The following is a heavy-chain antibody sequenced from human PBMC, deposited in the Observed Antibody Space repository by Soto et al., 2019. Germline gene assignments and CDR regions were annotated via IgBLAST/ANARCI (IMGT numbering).Heavy chain of an antibody. CDR1: GYTFSNSG. J-gene: IGHJ4*02. CDR2: ISAYNGNT. V-gene: IGHV1-18*01. Sequence: QVQLVQSGAEVKKPGASVKVSCKASGYTFSNSGISWVRQAPGQGLEWMGWISAYNGNTKYAQKLQGRVTMTTETSTSTAYMALRSLRSDETAVYYCARDSPPVDYWGQGTMVTVSS. CDR3: ARDSPPVDY.